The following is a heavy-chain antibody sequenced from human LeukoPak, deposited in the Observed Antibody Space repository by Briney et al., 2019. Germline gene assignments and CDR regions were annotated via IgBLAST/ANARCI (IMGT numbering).Heavy chain of an antibody. CDR2: INSDGSHT. D-gene: IGHD3-10*01. CDR1: GFTFSTYW. V-gene: IGHV3-74*01. J-gene: IGHJ6*02. CDR3: ARDRGHFYYYGLDI. Sequence: PGGSLRLSCAASGFTFSTYWMHWVRQAPGKGLVWVSRINSDGSHTSYADSVKGRFTISRDNAKNTLYLQMNSLRVEDTAVSYCARDRGHFYYYGLDIWGQGTTVTVSS.